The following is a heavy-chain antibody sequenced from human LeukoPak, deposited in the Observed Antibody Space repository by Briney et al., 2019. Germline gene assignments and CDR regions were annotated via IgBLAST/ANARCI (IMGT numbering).Heavy chain of an antibody. CDR1: GFTFSSYG. J-gene: IGHJ4*02. D-gene: IGHD6-13*01. Sequence: GGSLRLSCAVSGFTFSSYGMHWVRPAPGKGREWGAFIRYDGSNKYYADSVKRRFTISRDNSKKTLYLQMNSLRAEDTAVYYCAKPDLFPGYSSSWYEGGFDYWGQGTLVTVSS. CDR3: AKPDLFPGYSSSWYEGGFDY. V-gene: IGHV3-30*02. CDR2: IRYDGSNK.